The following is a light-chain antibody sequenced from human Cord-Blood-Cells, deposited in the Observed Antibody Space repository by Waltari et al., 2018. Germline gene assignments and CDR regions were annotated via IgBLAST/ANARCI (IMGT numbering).Light chain of an antibody. CDR3: QQCNSYPLT. J-gene: IGKJ4*02. V-gene: IGKV1-13*02. CDR1: HGSSSA. CDR2: DAS. Sequence: AIQLTQSPSSLSASVGARVTINCRASHGSSSALAWYQQTPGKAPKLLIYDASSLESGVPSRFGGSGSGTDFTLTSSSLQPEDVATYYCQQCNSYPLTFGGGTKVEIK.